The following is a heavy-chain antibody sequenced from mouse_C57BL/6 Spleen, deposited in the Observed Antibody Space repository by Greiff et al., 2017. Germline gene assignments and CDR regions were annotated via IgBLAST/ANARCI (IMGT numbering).Heavy chain of an antibody. J-gene: IGHJ2*01. Sequence: QVQLQQSGAELVRPGASVKLSCTASGYTFTSYGISWVKQRTGQGLVWIGEIDPRSGNTYYNAKFKGKATLTADKSSSTAYMELRSLTSEDSAVYFCASPDGDYENDFDYWGQGTTLTVSS. D-gene: IGHD2-13*01. CDR3: ASPDGDYENDFDY. V-gene: IGHV1-81*01. CDR1: GYTFTSYG. CDR2: IDPRSGNT.